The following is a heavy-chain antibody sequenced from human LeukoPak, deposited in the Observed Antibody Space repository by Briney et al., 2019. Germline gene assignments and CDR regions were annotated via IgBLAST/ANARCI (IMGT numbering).Heavy chain of an antibody. CDR1: GYTFTGYS. CDR3: ARGWSIAAAVVDY. V-gene: IGHV1-2*04. Sequence: GASVTVSCKASGYTFTGYSMHWVRQAPGQGLEWMGWINPNSGGTNYAQKFQGWVTMTRDTSISTAYMELSRLRSDDTAVYYCARGWSIAAAVVDYWGQGTLVTVSS. J-gene: IGHJ4*02. CDR2: INPNSGGT. D-gene: IGHD6-13*01.